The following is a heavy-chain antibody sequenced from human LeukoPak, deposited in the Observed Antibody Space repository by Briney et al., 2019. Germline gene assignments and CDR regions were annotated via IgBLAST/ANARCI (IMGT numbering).Heavy chain of an antibody. Sequence: ASVKVSCKASGYTFPSYAISWVRQAPGQGLEWMGWISAYNGNTNYAQKLQGRVTLTTDTSTGTAYMELRSLRSDDTAVYYCARGLQENLAWLQAFSAFDVWGQGTMVTVSS. V-gene: IGHV1-18*01. J-gene: IGHJ3*01. CDR3: ARGLQENLAWLQAFSAFDV. CDR2: ISAYNGNT. CDR1: GYTFPSYA. D-gene: IGHD5-24*01.